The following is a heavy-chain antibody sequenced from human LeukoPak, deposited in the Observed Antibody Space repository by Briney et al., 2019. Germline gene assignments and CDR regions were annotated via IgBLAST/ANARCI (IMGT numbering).Heavy chain of an antibody. J-gene: IGHJ4*02. V-gene: IGHV4-59*08. CDR2: IYYSGDS. CDR1: GGSTSGFY. Sequence: SETLSLTCSVSGGSTSGFYWSWIRQPPGKGLEWIGYIYYSGDSNSNPSLKSRVTMSSDTSKNQFSLRLSSVTAADTAVYYCARHPFSTPFDYWGRGTLVTVSS. CDR3: ARHPFSTPFDY.